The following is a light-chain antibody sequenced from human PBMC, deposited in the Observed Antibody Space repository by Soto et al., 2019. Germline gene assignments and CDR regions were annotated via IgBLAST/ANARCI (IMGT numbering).Light chain of an antibody. CDR1: QSVSSN. V-gene: IGKV3-15*01. CDR3: QQYNNWPPWT. CDR2: GAS. J-gene: IGKJ1*01. Sequence: EIVMTQSPATLSVSPGERATLSCRASQSVSSNLAWYQQKPGQAPRLLTYGASTRATGIPARFSGSGSGTEFTFTISSLQSEDFSVYYCQQYNNWPPWTFGQGTKVEIK.